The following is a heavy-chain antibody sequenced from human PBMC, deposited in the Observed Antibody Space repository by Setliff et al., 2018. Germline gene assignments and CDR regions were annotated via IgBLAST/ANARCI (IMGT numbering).Heavy chain of an antibody. CDR2: MPYNEIHR. CDR1: GFTFSNYG. V-gene: IGHV3-33*05. CDR3: ARDKDKAFDF. Sequence: GGSLRLPCSASGFTFSNYGMHWVRQAPGKGLEWVAFMPYNEIHRYFADSVKGRFTISRDNTKNSVYLQISSLTVEATAVYYCARDKDKAFDFWGQGTLVTVSS. J-gene: IGHJ4*02.